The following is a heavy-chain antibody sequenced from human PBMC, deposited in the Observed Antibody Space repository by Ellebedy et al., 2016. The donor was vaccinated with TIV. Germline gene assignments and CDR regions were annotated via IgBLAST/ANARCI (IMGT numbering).Heavy chain of an antibody. J-gene: IGHJ4*02. D-gene: IGHD3-22*01. CDR2: IYSGGSA. Sequence: PGGSLRLSCAASGFTVSSNYMNWVRQAPGKGLEWVSVIYSGGSAYYADSVEGRFIISRDNSKRTLFLQMNSLRAEDTALYYCAKGRGGGSDSSAPRYYFDYWGLGTLVTVSS. CDR1: GFTVSSNY. CDR3: AKGRGGGSDSSAPRYYFDY. V-gene: IGHV3-53*01.